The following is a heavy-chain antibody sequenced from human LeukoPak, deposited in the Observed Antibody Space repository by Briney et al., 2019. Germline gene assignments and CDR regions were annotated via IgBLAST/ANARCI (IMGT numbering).Heavy chain of an antibody. D-gene: IGHD3-10*01. CDR2: ISWNSGSI. V-gene: IGHV3-9*01. J-gene: IGHJ5*02. CDR3: AKDNPRGVIKGGFDP. CDR1: GFTFDNYA. Sequence: GGSLRLSCAASGFTFDNYAMHWVRQAPGKGLEWVSTISWNSGSIVYADSVKGRFTVSRDNAKNSLYLQMNSLRAEDTALYYCAKDNPRGVIKGGFDPWGQGTLVTVSS.